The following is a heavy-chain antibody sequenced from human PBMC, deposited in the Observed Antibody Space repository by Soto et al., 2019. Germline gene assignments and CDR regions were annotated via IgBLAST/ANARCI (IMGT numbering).Heavy chain of an antibody. Sequence: PVGSLRLSCAASGFAFSYNWMHWVRQAPGKGLVWVSRINSDGSSTSYADSVEGRFTISRDNAKNTLYLQMNSLRAEDTALYYCARGPIVATIPYYYYYFMDVWGKGTTVTVSS. CDR3: ARGPIVATIPYYYYYFMDV. CDR1: GFAFSYNW. J-gene: IGHJ6*03. D-gene: IGHD5-12*01. CDR2: INSDGSST. V-gene: IGHV3-74*01.